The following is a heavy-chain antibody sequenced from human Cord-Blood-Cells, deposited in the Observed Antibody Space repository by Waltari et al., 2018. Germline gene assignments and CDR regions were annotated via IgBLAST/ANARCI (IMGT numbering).Heavy chain of an antibody. J-gene: IGHJ1*01. Sequence: QLQLQESGPGLVKPSETLSLTCTVSGRSISRSSYYWGWIRPPPGKGLEWIGSIYYSGSTYYNPSLKSRVTISVDTSKNQFSLKLSSVTAADTAVYYCARHFLLGEYSSSSEYFQHWGQGTLVTVSS. D-gene: IGHD6-6*01. CDR2: IYYSGST. CDR3: ARHFLLGEYSSSSEYFQH. CDR1: GRSISRSSYY. V-gene: IGHV4-39*01.